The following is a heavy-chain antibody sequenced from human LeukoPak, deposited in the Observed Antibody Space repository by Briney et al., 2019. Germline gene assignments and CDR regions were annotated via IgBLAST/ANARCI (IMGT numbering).Heavy chain of an antibody. CDR1: GGSIRSSSYY. CDR3: AGHEDDGSGSVWFDP. D-gene: IGHD3-10*01. V-gene: IGHV4-39*01. CDR2: IYYSGST. J-gene: IGHJ5*02. Sequence: PETLSLTCTVSGGSIRSSSYYWRWLRQPPGKGLEWIGRIYYSGSTYYNPPLKSRVTISVDTSKNQSALELGSVAAADTAGYYCAGHEDDGSGSVWFDPWGQGTLVTVSS.